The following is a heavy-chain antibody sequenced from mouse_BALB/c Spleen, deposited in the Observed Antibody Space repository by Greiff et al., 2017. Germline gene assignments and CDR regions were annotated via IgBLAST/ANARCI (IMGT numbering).Heavy chain of an antibody. CDR2: IDPANGNT. V-gene: IGHV14-3*02. D-gene: IGHD1-1*02. CDR1: GFNIKDTY. CDR3: ARSLYYDPYYYAMDY. Sequence: EVQLVESGAELVKPGASVKLSCTASGFNIKDTYMHWVKQRPEQGLEWIGRIDPANGNTKYDPKFQGKATITADTSSNTAYLQLSSLTSEDTAVYYCARSLYYDPYYYAMDYWGQGTSVTVSS. J-gene: IGHJ4*01.